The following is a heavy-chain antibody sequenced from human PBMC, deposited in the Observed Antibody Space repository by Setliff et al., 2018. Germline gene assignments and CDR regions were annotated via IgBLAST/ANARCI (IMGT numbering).Heavy chain of an antibody. CDR2: INHSGST. Sequence: SETLSLTCAVYGGSFSGYYWSWIRQPPGKGLEWMGEINHSGSTNYNQSLKSRVTLSVDTSKNQFSLQLTSVTAADTAIYYCARGGGSVLPNYYYFNYMDVWGKGTTVTVSS. D-gene: IGHD2-15*01. J-gene: IGHJ6*03. CDR1: GGSFSGYY. CDR3: ARGGGSVLPNYYYFNYMDV. V-gene: IGHV4-34*01.